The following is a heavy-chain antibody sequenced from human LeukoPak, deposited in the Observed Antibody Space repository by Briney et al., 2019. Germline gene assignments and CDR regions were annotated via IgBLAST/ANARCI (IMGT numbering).Heavy chain of an antibody. CDR2: IYYSGST. CDR1: GGSISSYY. J-gene: IGHJ4*02. CDR3: ARTSDDSSGYYATLYFDY. V-gene: IGHV4-59*01. D-gene: IGHD3-22*01. Sequence: SETLSLTCTVSGGSISSYYWSWIRQPPGKGLEWIGYIYYSGSTNYNPSLKSRVTISVDTSKNQFSLKLSSVIAADTAVYYWARTSDDSSGYYATLYFDYWGQGTLFTVSS.